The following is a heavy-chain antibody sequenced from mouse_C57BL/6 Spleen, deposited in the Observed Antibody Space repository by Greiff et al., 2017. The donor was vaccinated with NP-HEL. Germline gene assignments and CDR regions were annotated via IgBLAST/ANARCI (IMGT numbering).Heavy chain of an antibody. CDR2: IRNKANGYTT. CDR1: GFTFTDYY. V-gene: IGHV7-3*01. D-gene: IGHD1-1*01. Sequence: DVKLVESGGGLVQPGGSLSLSCAASGFTFTDYYMSWVRQPPGKALEWLGFIRNKANGYTTEYSASVKGRFTISRDNSQSILYLQMNALRAEDSATYYCARYKGGSSYDYWGQGTTLTVSS. J-gene: IGHJ2*01. CDR3: ARYKGGSSYDY.